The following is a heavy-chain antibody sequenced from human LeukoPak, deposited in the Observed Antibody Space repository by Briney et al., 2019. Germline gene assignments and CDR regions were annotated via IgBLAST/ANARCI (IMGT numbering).Heavy chain of an antibody. V-gene: IGHV4-61*02. Sequence: PSETLSLTCIVSGGSISSGSYYWSWIRQPAGKGLEWIGRIYTSGSTNYNPSLKSRVTISVDTSKNQFSLKLSSVTAADTAVYYCARFNMKGSGFDFDYWGQGTLVTVSS. CDR1: GGSISSGSYY. J-gene: IGHJ4*02. CDR3: ARFNMKGSGFDFDY. D-gene: IGHD3-22*01. CDR2: IYTSGST.